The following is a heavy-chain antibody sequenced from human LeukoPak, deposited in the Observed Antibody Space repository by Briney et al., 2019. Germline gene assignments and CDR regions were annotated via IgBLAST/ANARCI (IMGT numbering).Heavy chain of an antibody. CDR3: ARQGGYFDWLPAD. Sequence: PGRSLRLSCAASGFTFSSYAMCWVRQAPGKGLEWVSAISGSGGSTYYADSVKGRFTISRDNSKNTLYLQMNSLRAEDTAVYYCARQGGYFDWLPADWGQGTLVTVSS. D-gene: IGHD3-9*01. V-gene: IGHV3-23*01. CDR1: GFTFSSYA. CDR2: ISGSGGST. J-gene: IGHJ4*02.